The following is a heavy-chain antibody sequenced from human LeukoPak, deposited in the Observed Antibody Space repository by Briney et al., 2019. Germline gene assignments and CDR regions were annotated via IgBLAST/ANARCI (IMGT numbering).Heavy chain of an antibody. CDR2: INSDGSST. J-gene: IGHJ6*03. CDR1: GFTFSSYW. V-gene: IGHV3-74*01. CDR3: ARDFQSTTVTTRGDYYYYYYMDV. Sequence: GGSLRLSCAASGFTFSSYWMHWVRHAPGKWLVWVSRINSDGSSTSYADSVKGRFTISRDNAKNTLYLQMNSLRAEDTAVYYCARDFQSTTVTTRGDYYYYYYMDVWGKGTTVTISS. D-gene: IGHD4-17*01.